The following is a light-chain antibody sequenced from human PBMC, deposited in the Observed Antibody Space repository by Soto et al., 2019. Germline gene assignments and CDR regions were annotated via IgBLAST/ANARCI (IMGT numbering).Light chain of an antibody. J-gene: IGKJ2*01. V-gene: IGKV3-20*01. CDR2: GAS. CDR3: QQYGSSSFT. Sequence: EIVLTQSPGTLSLSPGEGATLSCRASQSVASSYLAWYQQKPGQAPRLIIYGASNRATGTPDRFSGGGSGTDFTLTISRLEPEDFAVYYCQQYGSSSFTFGQGTKLENK. CDR1: QSVASSY.